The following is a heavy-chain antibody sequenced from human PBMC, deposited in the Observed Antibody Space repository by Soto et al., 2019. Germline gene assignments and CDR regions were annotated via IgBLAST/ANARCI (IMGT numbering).Heavy chain of an antibody. CDR1: GSTFTDYF. Sequence: ASVTVSCTASGSTFTDYFIHWVRQAPGQGLEWMGCINPYSGGTNSAQNFQGRVTMTRDTSISTAYMELTSLRSDDTAVYYCVRDLTYPFYLDSWGQGTLVTVAS. CDR3: VRDLTYPFYLDS. CDR2: INPYSGGT. V-gene: IGHV1-2*02. J-gene: IGHJ4*02.